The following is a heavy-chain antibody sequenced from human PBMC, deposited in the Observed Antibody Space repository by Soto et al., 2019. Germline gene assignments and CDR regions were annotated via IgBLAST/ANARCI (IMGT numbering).Heavy chain of an antibody. CDR1: GGSFSGYY. CDR2: INHSGST. V-gene: IGHV4-34*01. J-gene: IGHJ6*02. D-gene: IGHD5-18*01. Sequence: PSETLSLTYAVYGGSFSGYYWSWIRQPPGKGLEWIGEINHSGSTNYNPSLKSRVTISVDTSKNQFSLKLSSVTAADTAVYYCARGQGYSYGYRSYYYGMDVWGQGTTVTVSS. CDR3: ARGQGYSYGYRSYYYGMDV.